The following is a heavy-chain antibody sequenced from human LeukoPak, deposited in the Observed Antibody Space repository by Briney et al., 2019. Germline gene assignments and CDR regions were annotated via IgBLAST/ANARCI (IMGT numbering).Heavy chain of an antibody. D-gene: IGHD5-18*01. V-gene: IGHV4-34*01. CDR1: GGPFSGYY. Sequence: PSETLSLTCAVYGGPFSGYYWSWIRQPPGKGLEWIGEINHSGSTNYNPSLKSRVTISVDTSKNQFSLKLSSVTAADTAVYYCARGDNYGYRYWGQGTLVTVSS. J-gene: IGHJ4*02. CDR2: INHSGST. CDR3: ARGDNYGYRY.